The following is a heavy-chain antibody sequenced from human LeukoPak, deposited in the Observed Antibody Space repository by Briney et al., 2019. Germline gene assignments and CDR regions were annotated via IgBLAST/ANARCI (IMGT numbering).Heavy chain of an antibody. V-gene: IGHV3-7*01. J-gene: IGHJ6*02. CDR1: GFTFSSYW. CDR3: ARVGGSSWYYYYYYGMDA. CDR2: IKQDGSEK. D-gene: IGHD6-13*01. Sequence: GGSPRLSCAASGFTFSSYWMSWVRQAPGKGLEWVANIKQDGSEKYYVDSVKGRFTISRDNAKNSLYLQMNSLRAEDTAVYYCARVGGSSWYYYYYYGMDAWGQGTTVTVSS.